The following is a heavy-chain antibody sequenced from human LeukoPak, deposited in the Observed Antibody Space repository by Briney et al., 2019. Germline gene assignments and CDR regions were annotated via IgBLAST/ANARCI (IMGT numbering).Heavy chain of an antibody. CDR1: GFTFSSYG. CDR2: ISYDGSNK. D-gene: IGHD2-21*01. CDR3: AKKHENYYYGMDV. V-gene: IGHV3-30*18. J-gene: IGHJ6*02. Sequence: PGGSLRLSYAASGFTFSSYGMHWVRQAPGKGLEWVAVISYDGSNKYYADSVKGRFTISRDNSKNALYLQMNSLRAEDTAVYYCAKKHENYYYGMDVWGQGTTVTVSS.